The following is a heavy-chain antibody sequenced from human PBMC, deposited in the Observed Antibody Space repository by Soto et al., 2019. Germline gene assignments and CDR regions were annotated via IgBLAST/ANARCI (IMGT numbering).Heavy chain of an antibody. CDR1: GYTFTSYY. CDR3: ARGSYYYGSGSFPAAFDI. J-gene: IGHJ3*02. CDR2: INPSGGST. V-gene: IGHV1-46*03. Sequence: ASVKVSCKASGYTFTSYYMHWVRQATGQGLEWMGIINPSGGSTSYAQKFQGRVTMTRDTSTSTVYMELSSLRSEDTAVYYCARGSYYYGSGSFPAAFDIWGQGTMVTVSS. D-gene: IGHD3-10*01.